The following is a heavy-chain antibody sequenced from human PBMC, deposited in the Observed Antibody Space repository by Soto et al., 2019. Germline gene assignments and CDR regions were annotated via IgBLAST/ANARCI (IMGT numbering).Heavy chain of an antibody. D-gene: IGHD1-20*01. Sequence: SETISFTRTVSRGSSSRGYSYWTRIRQSPGEGLEWIGNISXSARPSHNRSLESRVAMSVDASKNQFSLRLSSVTADGTAVYFVAKGDNWEGIDSWRQGTQVTVSS. J-gene: IGHJ4*02. CDR3: AKGDNWEGIDS. CDR1: RGSSSRGYSY. V-gene: IGHV4-30-4*01. CDR2: ISXSARP.